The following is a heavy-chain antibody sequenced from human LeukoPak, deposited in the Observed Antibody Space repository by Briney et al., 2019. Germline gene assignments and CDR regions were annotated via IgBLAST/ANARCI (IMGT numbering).Heavy chain of an antibody. CDR2: FDPEDGET. D-gene: IGHD3-22*01. J-gene: IGHJ5*02. Sequence: KPGGSLRLSCAASGFTFSSYGMHWVRQAPGKGLEWMGGFDPEDGETIYAQKFQGRVTMTEDTSTDTAYMELSSLRSEDTAVYYCAHYYDSSGALDNGFDPWGQGTLVTVSS. CDR1: GFTFSSYG. CDR3: AHYYDSSGALDNGFDP. V-gene: IGHV1-24*01.